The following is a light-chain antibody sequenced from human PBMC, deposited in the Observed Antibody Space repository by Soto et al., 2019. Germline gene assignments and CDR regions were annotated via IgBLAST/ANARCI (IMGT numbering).Light chain of an antibody. CDR3: QQYNNWPSWM. Sequence: EIAMTQSPATLSVSPGERVTLSCRASQSVSSNVAWYQQKPGQAPRLLIYIASTRATGIPARFSGSGSGREFTLTISGLQSEDSALYYCQQYNNWPSWMFGQGTKVEVK. CDR2: IAS. CDR1: QSVSSN. J-gene: IGKJ1*01. V-gene: IGKV3-15*01.